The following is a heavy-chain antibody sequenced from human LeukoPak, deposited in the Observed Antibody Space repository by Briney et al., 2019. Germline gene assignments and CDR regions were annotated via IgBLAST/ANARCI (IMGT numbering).Heavy chain of an antibody. CDR2: INHSGST. J-gene: IGHJ4*02. CDR3: ARKSIRGQLLRY. Sequence: SETLSLTCAVYGGSFSGYYWSWIRQPPGKGLEWIGEINHSGSTNYNPSLKSRVTISVDTSKNQFSLKLSSVTAADTAVYYCARKSIRGQLLRYWGRGTLVTVSS. D-gene: IGHD2-2*01. V-gene: IGHV4-34*01. CDR1: GGSFSGYY.